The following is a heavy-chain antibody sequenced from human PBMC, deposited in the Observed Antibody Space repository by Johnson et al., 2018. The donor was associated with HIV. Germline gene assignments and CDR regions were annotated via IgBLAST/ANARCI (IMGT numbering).Heavy chain of an antibody. CDR2: ISWNSDSI. CDR1: GFTFDEYA. V-gene: IGHV3-9*01. Sequence: VQLVESGGGLVQPGRSLRLSCAASGFTFDEYAMHWVRQAPGKGLEWVSGISWNSDSIGYVDSVKGRFTISRDNAKNSLYLQMNSLRAEDTALYYCAKTDPSVTQEPFDIWGQGTMVIVSS. D-gene: IGHD1-26*01. CDR3: AKTDPSVTQEPFDI. J-gene: IGHJ3*02.